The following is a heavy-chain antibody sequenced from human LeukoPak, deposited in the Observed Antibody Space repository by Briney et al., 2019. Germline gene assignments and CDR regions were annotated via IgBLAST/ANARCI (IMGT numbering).Heavy chain of an antibody. CDR1: GFTFSSYG. D-gene: IGHD3-22*01. J-gene: IGHJ4*02. CDR3: ARADSSGYQRQFDY. Sequence: GGSLRLSCAASGFTFSSYGMHWVRQAPGKGLEWVSVIYSGGSTYYADSVKGRFTISRDISKNTLYLQMNSLRAEDTAVYYCARADSSGYQRQFDYWGQGTLVTVSS. V-gene: IGHV3-NL1*01. CDR2: IYSGGST.